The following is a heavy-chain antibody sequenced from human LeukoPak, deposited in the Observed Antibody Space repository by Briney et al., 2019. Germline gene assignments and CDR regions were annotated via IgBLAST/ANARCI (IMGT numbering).Heavy chain of an antibody. J-gene: IGHJ4*02. CDR1: GFSLSTSGMC. V-gene: IGHV2-70*01. CDR2: IDWDDDK. CDR3: ARILCIAADGTDDY. D-gene: IGHD6-13*01. Sequence: SGPTLVKPTQTLTLTCTFSGFSLSTSGMCVSWIRQPPWSGLKWLALIDWDDDKYYRTSLKTRLTISKDTSKNQVVLTMTNMDPVDTATYYCARILCIAADGTDDYWGQGTLVTVSA.